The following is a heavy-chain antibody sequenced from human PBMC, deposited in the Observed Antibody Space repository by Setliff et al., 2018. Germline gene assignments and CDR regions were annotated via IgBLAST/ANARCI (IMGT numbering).Heavy chain of an antibody. CDR1: GDTFSSSA. CDR2: MNPNSGNT. Sequence: ASVKVSCKASGDTFSSSAISWVRQAPGQGLEWMGWMNPNSGNTGYAQKFQGRVTMTRNTSISTAYMELSSLRSEDTAVYYCARRVGSVGIQLPDYWGQGTLVTVS. CDR3: ARRVGSVGIQLPDY. V-gene: IGHV1-8*02. D-gene: IGHD5-18*01. J-gene: IGHJ4*02.